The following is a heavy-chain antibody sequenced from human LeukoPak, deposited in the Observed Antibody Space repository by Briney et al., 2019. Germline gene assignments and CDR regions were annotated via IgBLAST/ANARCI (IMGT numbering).Heavy chain of an antibody. D-gene: IGHD2-15*01. CDR3: ARHWAYCSGGTCYSFDD. CDR2: IYYSGST. J-gene: IGHJ4*02. V-gene: IGHV4-39*01. Sequence: PSETLSLTCIVSGGSISSSSHYWGWIRQPPGKGLAWIGSIYYSGSTYYSPSLKSRVTISVDTSKNQFSLKLRSVTAADTAVYHCARHWAYCSGGTCYSFDDWGQGTLVTVSS. CDR1: GGSISSSSHY.